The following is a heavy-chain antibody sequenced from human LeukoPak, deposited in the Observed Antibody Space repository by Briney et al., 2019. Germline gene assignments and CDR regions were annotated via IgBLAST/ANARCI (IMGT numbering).Heavy chain of an antibody. V-gene: IGHV3-48*04. D-gene: IGHD3-16*01. Sequence: GGSLRLSCAASGFTFSSYSMNWVRQAPGKGLEWVSYISSSSSTIYYADSVKGRFTISRDYAKNSLYLQMNSLRADDTAVYYCARSLYYFDYWGQGTLVTVSS. CDR1: GFTFSSYS. CDR3: ARSLYYFDY. J-gene: IGHJ4*02. CDR2: ISSSSSTI.